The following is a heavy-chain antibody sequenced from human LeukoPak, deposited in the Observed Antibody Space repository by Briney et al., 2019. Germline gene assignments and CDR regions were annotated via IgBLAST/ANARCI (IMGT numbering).Heavy chain of an antibody. J-gene: IGHJ4*02. CDR2: ISYDGSSK. CDR3: ARDPDSYFDY. D-gene: IGHD1-14*01. V-gene: IGHV3-30-3*01. CDR1: GFTFSSYA. Sequence: GSLRLSCAASGFTFSSYAMHWVRQAPGKGLEWVAVISYDGSSKYYADSVKGRFTISRDNPRNTLYLQMNSLRAEDTAVYYCARDPDSYFDYWGQGTLVTVSS.